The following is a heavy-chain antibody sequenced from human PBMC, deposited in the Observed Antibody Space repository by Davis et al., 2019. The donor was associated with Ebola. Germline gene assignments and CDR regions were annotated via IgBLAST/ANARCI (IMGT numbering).Heavy chain of an antibody. CDR2: INPKRGDT. D-gene: IGHD1-26*01. CDR1: GYTFSTYF. Sequence: ASVKVSCKASGYTFSTYFIHWVRQAPGQGLEWMGWINPKRGDTYSAQKFQDTVTLTRDTSTTSAYMELSRLRSDDVAIYYCARGGSGSYYIDFWGQGTLVTVSS. CDR3: ARGGSGSYYIDF. V-gene: IGHV1-2*02. J-gene: IGHJ4*02.